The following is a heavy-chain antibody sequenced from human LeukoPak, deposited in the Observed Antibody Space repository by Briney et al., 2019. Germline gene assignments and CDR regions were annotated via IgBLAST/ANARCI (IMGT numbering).Heavy chain of an antibody. V-gene: IGHV1-46*01. CDR3: ARSPPGCSSTSCPPWAAFDI. CDR2: INPSGGST. D-gene: IGHD2-2*01. J-gene: IGHJ3*02. Sequence: ASVKVSCKASGGTFSSYAISWVRQAPGQGLEWMGIINPSGGSTSYAQKFQGRVTMTRDTSTSTVYMELSSLRSEDTAVYYCARSPPGCSSTSCPPWAAFDIWGQGTMVTVSS. CDR1: GGTFSSYA.